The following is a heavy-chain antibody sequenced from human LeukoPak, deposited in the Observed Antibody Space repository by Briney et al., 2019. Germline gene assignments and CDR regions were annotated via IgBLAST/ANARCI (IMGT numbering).Heavy chain of an antibody. J-gene: IGHJ4*02. CDR2: ISYDGSNK. CDR1: GFTFSSYG. CDR3: ARGGRYDSSGYLHYFDY. V-gene: IGHV3-30*03. D-gene: IGHD3-22*01. Sequence: PGRSLRLSCPAAGFTFSSYGMHWVRQAPGKGLEWVAVISYDGSNKYYADSVKGRFTISRDNSKNTLYLQMNSLRAEDTAVYYCARGGRYDSSGYLHYFDYWGQGTLVTVSS.